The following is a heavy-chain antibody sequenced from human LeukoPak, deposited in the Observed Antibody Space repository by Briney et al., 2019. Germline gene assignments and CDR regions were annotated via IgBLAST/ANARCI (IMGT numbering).Heavy chain of an antibody. Sequence: PSETLSLTCTVSGGSISSYYWSWIRQPAGKGLEWIGRIYTSGSTNYNPSLKSRVTMSVDTSKNQFSLKLSSVTAADTAVYYCAREGGGGCGSTSCYIVDYWGQGTLVTVSS. CDR2: IYTSGST. CDR3: AREGGGGCGSTSCYIVDY. CDR1: GGSISSYY. V-gene: IGHV4-4*07. D-gene: IGHD2-2*02. J-gene: IGHJ4*02.